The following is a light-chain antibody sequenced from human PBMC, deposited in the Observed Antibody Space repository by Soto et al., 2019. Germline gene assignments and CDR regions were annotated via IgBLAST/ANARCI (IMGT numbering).Light chain of an antibody. V-gene: IGKV3D-20*02. Sequence: TVLTQSPAILALSPGDRATLSCRASQSVSSSYLAWYQHKPGQAPRLLIHGASSRVTGIPARFSGSGSGTNFTLTISSLEPEDFAVYYCQQRSNWPLTFGGGTKVDIK. CDR1: QSVSSSY. CDR3: QQRSNWPLT. J-gene: IGKJ4*01. CDR2: GAS.